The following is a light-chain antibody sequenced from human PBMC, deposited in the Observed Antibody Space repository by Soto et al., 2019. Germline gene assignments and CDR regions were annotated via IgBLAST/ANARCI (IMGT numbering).Light chain of an antibody. V-gene: IGKV3-15*01. Sequence: IMTQSPATLSVSPGERVTLSCRASQGVHNTLAWYQQKPGQPPRLLIYSASSRANRVSGRFSGSGSGTDFTRTISSLQSEDLAIYYCQQYDDGYTFGQGTKLDIK. CDR3: QQYDDGYT. J-gene: IGKJ2*01. CDR1: QGVHNT. CDR2: SAS.